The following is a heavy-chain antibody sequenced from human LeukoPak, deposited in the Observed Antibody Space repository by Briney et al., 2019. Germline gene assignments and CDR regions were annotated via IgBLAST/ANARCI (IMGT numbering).Heavy chain of an antibody. D-gene: IGHD1-14*01. CDR3: ARSAGREDFAFDI. CDR2: IYSSGST. CDR1: GGSISTYY. V-gene: IGHV4-59*08. J-gene: IGHJ3*02. Sequence: SETLSLTCTLSGGSISTYYRSWIRQSPGKGLEWIGYIYSSGSTNYNPSLKSRVTISVDTSKNQFSLKLNSVTAADTAVYYCARSAGREDFAFDIWGQGTMVTVSS.